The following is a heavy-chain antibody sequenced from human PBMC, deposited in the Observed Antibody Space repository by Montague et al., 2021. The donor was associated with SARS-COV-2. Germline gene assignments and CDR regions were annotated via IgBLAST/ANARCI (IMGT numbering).Heavy chain of an antibody. CDR1: GGSISSSSYY. V-gene: IGHV4-39*01. CDR2: IYYSGST. D-gene: IGHD5-24*01. Sequence: SETLSLTCTVSGGSISSSSYYWGWIRQPPGKGLEWIGSIYYSGSTYYNPSLKSRVTISVDTSKNQFSLKLSSVTAADTAVYYCARQGRDGYNTYYLDYWGQETLVTVSS. J-gene: IGHJ4*02. CDR3: ARQGRDGYNTYYLDY.